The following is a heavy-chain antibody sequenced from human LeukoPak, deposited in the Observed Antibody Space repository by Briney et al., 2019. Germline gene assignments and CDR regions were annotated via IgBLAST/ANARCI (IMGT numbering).Heavy chain of an antibody. CDR3: ARGRGGPYYYYGMDV. D-gene: IGHD3-16*01. CDR1: GFTFSDYY. V-gene: IGHV4-34*01. CDR2: INHSGST. Sequence: GSLRISCAASGFTFSDYYWSWIRQPPGNGLEWIGEINHSGSTNYNPSLKSRVTISVDTSKNQFSLKLSSVTAADTAVYYCARGRGGPYYYYGMDVWGQGTTVTVSS. J-gene: IGHJ6*02.